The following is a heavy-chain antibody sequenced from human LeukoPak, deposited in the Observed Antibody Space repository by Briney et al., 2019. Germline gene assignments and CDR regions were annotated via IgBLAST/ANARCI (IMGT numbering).Heavy chain of an antibody. CDR1: GGSVSSGSYY. J-gene: IGHJ3*02. CDR2: IYYSGST. CDR3: ARGQDSGSETAFDI. Sequence: PSETLSLTCTVSGGSVSSGSYYWNWIRQPPGKGLEWIGYIYYSGSTNYNPSLKSRVTISVDTSKNQFSLKLSSVTAADTAVYYCARGQDSGSETAFDIWGQGTMVTVSS. D-gene: IGHD1-26*01. V-gene: IGHV4-61*01.